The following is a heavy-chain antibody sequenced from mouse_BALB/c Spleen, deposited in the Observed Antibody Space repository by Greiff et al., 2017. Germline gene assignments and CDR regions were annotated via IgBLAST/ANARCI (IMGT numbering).Heavy chain of an antibody. D-gene: IGHD2-4*01. V-gene: IGHV5-4*02. CDR3: ARGYDYGYAMDY. CDR2: ISDGGSYT. J-gene: IGHJ4*01. CDR1: GFTFSDYY. Sequence: EVQLVESGGGLVKPGGSLKLSCAASGFTFSDYYMYWVRQTPEKRLEWVATISDGGSYTYYPDSVKGRFTISRDNAKNNLYLQMSSLKSEDTAMYYCARGYDYGYAMDYWGQGTSVTVSS.